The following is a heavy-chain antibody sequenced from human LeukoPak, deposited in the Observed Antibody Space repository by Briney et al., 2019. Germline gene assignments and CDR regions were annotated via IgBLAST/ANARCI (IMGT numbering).Heavy chain of an antibody. J-gene: IGHJ4*02. D-gene: IGHD5-18*01. CDR3: ASVGRYSYGYAPDY. CDR1: GFTFSDYY. Sequence: GGSLRLSCAASGFTFSDYYMSWIRQAPGKGLEWVSYISSSGSTIYYADSVKGRFTISRDNVKNSLYLQMNSLRAEDTAVYYCASVGRYSYGYAPDYWGQGTLVTVSS. V-gene: IGHV3-11*01. CDR2: ISSSGSTI.